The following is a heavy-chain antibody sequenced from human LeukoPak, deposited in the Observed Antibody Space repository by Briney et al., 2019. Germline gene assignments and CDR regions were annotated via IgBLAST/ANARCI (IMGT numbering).Heavy chain of an antibody. Sequence: GGSLRLSCAASGFSVSGNYMSWVRQAPGKGLEWVSAIYSGSATYYTDAVKGRFTMSRNTSKNTLDLQMNSLRVEDTAVYYCARWKMEGIVVDVFDIWGQGTRVTVSS. D-gene: IGHD3-22*01. CDR2: IYSGSAT. CDR3: ARWKMEGIVVDVFDI. J-gene: IGHJ3*02. V-gene: IGHV3-53*01. CDR1: GFSVSGNY.